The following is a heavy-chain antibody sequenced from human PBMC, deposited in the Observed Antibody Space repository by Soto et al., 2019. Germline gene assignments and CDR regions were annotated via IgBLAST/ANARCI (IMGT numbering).Heavy chain of an antibody. CDR1: GGSFSIYA. V-gene: IGHV1-69*06. D-gene: IGHD6-13*01. Sequence: SVKVSFSTSGGSFSIYATSWVRQAAGQGREWMVGIVPLFRTTNYAQKFQSRVSITADKSTYKVYMELSGLRCGDAAVYYCARGGYSSTWSDLVDCSGLDVWGQGTTVTVSS. J-gene: IGHJ6*02. CDR3: ARGGYSSTWSDLVDCSGLDV. CDR2: IVPLFRTT.